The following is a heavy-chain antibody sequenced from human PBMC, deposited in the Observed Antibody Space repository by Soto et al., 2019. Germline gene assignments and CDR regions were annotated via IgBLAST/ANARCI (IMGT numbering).Heavy chain of an antibody. Sequence: EVQLVESGGGLVQPGGSLRLACTASGFILSDHYMDWVRQAPGKGLEWIGRSRDKVNSYTTQYAASVKGRFTISRDESKDSLYLQIDNLKTEDTAVYFCTRGSSSSPYYDPMDVWGQGTTVIISS. CDR2: SRDKVNSYTT. J-gene: IGHJ6*02. CDR3: TRGSSSSPYYDPMDV. D-gene: IGHD6-6*01. CDR1: GFILSDHY. V-gene: IGHV3-72*01.